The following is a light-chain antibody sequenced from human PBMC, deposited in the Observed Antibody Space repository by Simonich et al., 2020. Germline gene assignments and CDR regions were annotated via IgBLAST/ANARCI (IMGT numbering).Light chain of an antibody. CDR3: QQYYSTSWT. CDR2: WAS. CDR1: KSVIYSTNNKNY. Sequence: DIVMSQSPASLDVSLGERATINCKSSKSVIYSTNNKNYLAWYQQKPGQPPRLLLYWASTRVSGVPDRFSGSGSGTDFPLTISSLQAEDVAVHYCQQYYSTSWTFGQGTKVEIK. J-gene: IGKJ1*01. V-gene: IGKV4-1*01.